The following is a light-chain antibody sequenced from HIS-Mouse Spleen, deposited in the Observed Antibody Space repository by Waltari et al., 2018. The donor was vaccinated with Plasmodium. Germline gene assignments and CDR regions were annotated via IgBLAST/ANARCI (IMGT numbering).Light chain of an antibody. J-gene: IGKJ2*01. Sequence: EIVLTQSPGTLSLSPGERATLPYRASQSVSSSYLAWYQQKPGQAPRRLIYGASSRATGIPDRFSGSGSGTDFTLTISRLEPEDFAVYYCQQYGSSPYTFGQGTKLEIK. V-gene: IGKV3-20*01. CDR3: QQYGSSPYT. CDR2: GAS. CDR1: QSVSSSY.